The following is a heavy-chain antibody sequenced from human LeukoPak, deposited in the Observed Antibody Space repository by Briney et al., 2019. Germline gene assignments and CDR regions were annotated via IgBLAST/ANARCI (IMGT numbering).Heavy chain of an antibody. J-gene: IGHJ4*02. CDR3: ARVIRYCSGCSCYSGVEY. CDR1: GGSISSGSYY. V-gene: IGHV4-61*02. D-gene: IGHD2-15*01. CDR2: IYTSGST. Sequence: PSETLSLTCTVSGGSISSGSYYWSWIRQPAGKGLEWIGRIYTSGSTNYNPSLKSRVTISVDTSKNQFSLKLSSVTAADTAVDYCARVIRYCSGCSCYSGVEYLGQGTLVTVSS.